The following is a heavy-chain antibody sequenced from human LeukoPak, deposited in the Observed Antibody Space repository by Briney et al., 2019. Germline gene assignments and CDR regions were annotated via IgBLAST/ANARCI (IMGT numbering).Heavy chain of an antibody. CDR2: IFASGS. CDR3: VANFNGLVY. V-gene: IGHV4-4*07. Sequence: PSETLSLTCTVSGGSISGYYWNRIRQPAGKGLEWIGRIFASGSDPNPSLKSRVTMSIDTYKNQFSLRLSSVTAADTAVYYCVANFNGLVYWGQGTLATVSS. J-gene: IGHJ4*02. D-gene: IGHD6-19*01. CDR1: GGSISGYY.